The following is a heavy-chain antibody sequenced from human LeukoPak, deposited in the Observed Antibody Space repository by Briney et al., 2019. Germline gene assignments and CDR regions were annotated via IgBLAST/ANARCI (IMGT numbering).Heavy chain of an antibody. CDR3: ARRSGIAVAGAFDY. J-gene: IGHJ4*02. D-gene: IGHD6-19*01. CDR1: GFTFSNYA. CDR2: ISGSGDST. V-gene: IGHV3-23*01. Sequence: PGGSLRLSCAASGFTFSNYAMRWVRQAPGKGLEWVLGISGSGDSTYYADSVKGRFTISRDNSKNTLYLQMNSLRAEDTAVYYCARRSGIAVAGAFDYWGQGTLVTVSS.